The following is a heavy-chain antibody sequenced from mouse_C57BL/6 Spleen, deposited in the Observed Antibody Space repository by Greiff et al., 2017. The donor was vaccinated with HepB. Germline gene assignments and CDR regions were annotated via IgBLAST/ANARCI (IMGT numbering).Heavy chain of an antibody. Sequence: EVKLVESGGGLVKPGGSLKLSCAASGFTFSSYAMSWVRQTPEKRLEWVATISDGGSYTYYPDNVKGRFTISRDNAKNNLYLQMSHLKSEDTAMYYCARGGPGSSYGDWYFDVWGTGTTVTVSS. CDR1: GFTFSSYA. CDR3: ARGGPGSSYGDWYFDV. CDR2: ISDGGSYT. V-gene: IGHV5-4*03. D-gene: IGHD1-1*01. J-gene: IGHJ1*03.